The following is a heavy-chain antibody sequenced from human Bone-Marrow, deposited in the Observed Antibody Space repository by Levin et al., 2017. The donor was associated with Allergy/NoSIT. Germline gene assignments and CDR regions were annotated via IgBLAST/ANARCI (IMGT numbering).Heavy chain of an antibody. V-gene: IGHV5-51*01. D-gene: IGHD3-10*01. CDR2: IYPHDSNT. Sequence: GGSLRLSCKGSEYSFTNYWIAWVRQMPGKGLEWMGIIYPHDSNTRYSPSFQGQVTISADKSISTAYLQWSSLKASDTAMYYCARHWDGSGSPRVDAMDVWGQGTTVTVS. CDR3: ARHWDGSGSPRVDAMDV. CDR1: EYSFTNYW. J-gene: IGHJ6*02.